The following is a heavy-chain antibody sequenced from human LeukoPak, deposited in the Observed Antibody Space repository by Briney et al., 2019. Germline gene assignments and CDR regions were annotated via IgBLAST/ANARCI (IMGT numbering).Heavy chain of an antibody. CDR2: IDHSGST. V-gene: IGHV4-4*02. Sequence: SETLSLTCAVSGGSISSSNWWSWVRQPPGKGLEWIGEIDHSGSTNYNPSLKSRVTISVDKSKNQFSLKLSSVTAADTAVYYCARSPSGSSSRWFDPWGQGTLVTVSS. J-gene: IGHJ5*02. CDR3: ARSPSGSSSRWFDP. CDR1: GGSISSSNW. D-gene: IGHD1-26*01.